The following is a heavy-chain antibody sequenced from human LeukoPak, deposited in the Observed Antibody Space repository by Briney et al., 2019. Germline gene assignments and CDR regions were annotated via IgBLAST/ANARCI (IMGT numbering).Heavy chain of an antibody. CDR2: IKHDGSEK. CDR3: ARDSDLSGLWPQYYFDY. J-gene: IGHJ4*02. Sequence: GGSLRLSCEASGFTFSNYWMSWVRQAPGKGLEWVANIKHDGSEKYYVDSVKGRFTISRDNGKNSLYVQMSSLSVEDTAVYYCARDSDLSGLWPQYYFDYWGQGTLVTVSS. V-gene: IGHV3-7*01. CDR1: GFTFSNYW. D-gene: IGHD5-18*01.